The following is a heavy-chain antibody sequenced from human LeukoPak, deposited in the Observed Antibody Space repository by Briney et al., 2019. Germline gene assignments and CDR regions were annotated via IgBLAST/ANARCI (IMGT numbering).Heavy chain of an antibody. J-gene: IGHJ4*02. D-gene: IGHD3-10*01. CDR3: ARVMGSKWGKFDY. CDR2: ISSSSSYI. V-gene: IGHV3-21*01. CDR1: GFTFSSYS. Sequence: GGSLRLSCAASGFTFSSYSMTWVRQAPGKGLEWVSSISSSSSYIYYADSVKGRFTISRDNAKNSLYLQMNSLRAEDTAVYYCARVMGSKWGKFDYWGQGTLVTVSS.